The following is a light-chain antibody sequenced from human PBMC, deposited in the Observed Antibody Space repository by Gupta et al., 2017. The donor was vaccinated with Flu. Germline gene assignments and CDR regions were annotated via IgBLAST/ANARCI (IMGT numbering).Light chain of an antibody. CDR3: GTWDSSLSAGV. Sequence: QSVLPQPPSVSAAPGQKVTISCSGSSFNVGNNYVSWYQHLPGTAPKLLIYENNKRPSGIPDRFSGSKSGTSATLGITGLQTGDEADYFCGTWDSSLSAGVFGGGTKVTVL. CDR2: ENN. J-gene: IGLJ3*02. CDR1: SFNVGNNY. V-gene: IGLV1-51*02.